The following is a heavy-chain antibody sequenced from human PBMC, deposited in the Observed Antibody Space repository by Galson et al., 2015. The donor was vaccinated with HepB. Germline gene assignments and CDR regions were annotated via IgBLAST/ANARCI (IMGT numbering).Heavy chain of an antibody. CDR2: IYYSGDT. J-gene: IGHJ4*02. CDR1: GGSFSATSYY. V-gene: IGHV4-39*01. Sequence: SETLSLTCTVSGGSFSATSYYWAWIRQPPGKGLEWIGSIYYSGDTYYNPSLKSRVTISIDTSKNQFSLKLSSVTAADTAVYYCARHIVIRQDFVRGAKHFDYWGQGALVTVSS. CDR3: ARHIVIRQDFVRGAKHFDY. D-gene: IGHD3-16*02.